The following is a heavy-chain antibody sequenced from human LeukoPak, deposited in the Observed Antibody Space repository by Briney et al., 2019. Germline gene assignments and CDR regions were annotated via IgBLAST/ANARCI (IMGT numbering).Heavy chain of an antibody. CDR2: ISWNSGSI. D-gene: IGHD6-13*01. V-gene: IGHV3-9*01. CDR3: AKDQARQLGDDAFDI. Sequence: PGGSLRLSCAASGFTFDDYAMHWVRQAPGKGLEWVSGISWNSGSIGYADSVKGRFTISRDNAKNSLYLQMNSLRAEDTALYYCAKDQARQLGDDAFDIWGQGTMVTVSS. CDR1: GFTFDDYA. J-gene: IGHJ3*02.